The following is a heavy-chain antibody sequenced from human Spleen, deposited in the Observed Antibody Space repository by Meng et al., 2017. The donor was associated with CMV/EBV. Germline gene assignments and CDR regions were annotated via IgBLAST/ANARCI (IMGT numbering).Heavy chain of an antibody. D-gene: IGHD1-1*01. J-gene: IGHJ4*02. CDR1: GFTFKSYA. Sequence: LSCAASGFTFKSYAVHWVRQAPGKRLGWVAVISNDGSNKYYEDSVKGRFTISRDSSKNTLFLQMNSLRAEETAVYYCASGSLESCDYWGQGTLVTVSS. V-gene: IGHV3-30-3*01. CDR2: ISNDGSNK. CDR3: ASGSLESCDY.